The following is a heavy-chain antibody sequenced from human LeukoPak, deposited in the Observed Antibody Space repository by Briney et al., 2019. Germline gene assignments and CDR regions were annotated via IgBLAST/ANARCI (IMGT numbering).Heavy chain of an antibody. Sequence: GASVKVSCKASGYTSTSYDINWVRQATGQGLEWMGWMNPNSGNTGYAQKFQGRVTMTRNTSISTAYMELSSLRSEDTAVYYCARVGFGAMIVVVSYYYYMDVWGKGTTVTVSS. D-gene: IGHD3-22*01. J-gene: IGHJ6*03. CDR2: MNPNSGNT. CDR1: GYTSTSYD. CDR3: ARVGFGAMIVVVSYYYYMDV. V-gene: IGHV1-8*01.